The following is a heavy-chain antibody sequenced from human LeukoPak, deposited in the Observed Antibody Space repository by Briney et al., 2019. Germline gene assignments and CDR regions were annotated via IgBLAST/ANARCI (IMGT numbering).Heavy chain of an antibody. D-gene: IGHD2-8*01. CDR2: ISYSGGT. CDR3: ARRVIMSAAGVPDTWLDP. V-gene: IGHV4-59*08. CDR1: GGSISNYY. J-gene: IGHJ5*02. Sequence: KPSVTLSLTCTVSGGSISNYYWNWIWQPPGKGLEWVGHISYSGGTKYNPSLQSRVTISIDTSKNQFSLNLSSVTAADTAVYYCARRVIMSAAGVPDTWLDPWGQGILVTVSS.